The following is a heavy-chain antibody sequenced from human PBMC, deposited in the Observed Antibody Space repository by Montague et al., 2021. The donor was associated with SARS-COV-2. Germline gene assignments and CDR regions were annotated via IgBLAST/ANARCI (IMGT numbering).Heavy chain of an antibody. V-gene: IGHV3-23*03. J-gene: IGHJ4*02. CDR3: AGNMYFYDSRGYQNIDY. CDR2: IYTGGSRT. D-gene: IGHD3-22*01. Sequence: SLRLSCAASGFTFSSFAMTWVRQAPGKGLEWVSLIYTGGSRTHYADSAKGRFIISRDDSKNTLYLQMNGLRVEDTAIYYCAGNMYFYDSRGYQNIDYWGQGILVAVSS. CDR1: GFTFSSFA.